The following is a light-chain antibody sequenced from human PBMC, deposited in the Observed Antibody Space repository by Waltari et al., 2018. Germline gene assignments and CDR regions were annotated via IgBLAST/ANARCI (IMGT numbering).Light chain of an antibody. CDR3: AAWDDSRSGPGWV. V-gene: IGLV1-47*01. Sequence: QSVLTQPPSASGTPGQRVTIPCSGGTSNIGNNYVYWSQQLPGPAPKPPVSRNTQRPSGVPDRFSGSKSGTSASLAISGLRSEDEAAYFCAAWDDSRSGPGWVFGGGTEMTVL. CDR1: TSNIGNNY. CDR2: RNT. J-gene: IGLJ3*02.